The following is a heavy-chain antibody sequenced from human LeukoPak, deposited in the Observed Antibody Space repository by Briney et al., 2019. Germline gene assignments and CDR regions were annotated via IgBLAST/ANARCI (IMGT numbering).Heavy chain of an antibody. CDR1: GFTFSRYS. D-gene: IGHD6-13*01. CDR3: ASASAHRIAAGGDY. CDR2: INSDGCSR. Sequence: GGSLRLSCAASGFTFSRYSMNWVRQAPGKGLVWVSRINSDGCSRNYADSVKGRFTISRDNAKNTLYLQMNSLRAEDTAVYYCASASAHRIAAGGDYWGQGTLVTVSS. J-gene: IGHJ4*02. V-gene: IGHV3-74*01.